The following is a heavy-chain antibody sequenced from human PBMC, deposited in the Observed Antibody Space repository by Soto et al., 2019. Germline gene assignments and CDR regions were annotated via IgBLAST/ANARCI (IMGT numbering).Heavy chain of an antibody. V-gene: IGHV3-23*01. CDR1: GFTFSSYA. Sequence: EVQLLESGGGLVQPGGWLRLCCAASGFTFSSYAMSWVRQARGKGLEWVSAISGSGGSTYYADSVKGRFTISRDNSKNTLYLQMNSLRAEDTAVYYCAKDLSFGLSPHNQIDYWGQGTLVTVSS. D-gene: IGHD1-1*01. J-gene: IGHJ4*02. CDR2: ISGSGGST. CDR3: AKDLSFGLSPHNQIDY.